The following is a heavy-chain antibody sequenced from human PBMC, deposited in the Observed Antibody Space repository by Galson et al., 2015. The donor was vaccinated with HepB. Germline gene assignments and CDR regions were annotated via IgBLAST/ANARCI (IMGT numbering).Heavy chain of an antibody. D-gene: IGHD3-3*01. J-gene: IGHJ6*02. CDR3: ARHNSYDFWSGYYRYYGMDV. CDR1: GYSFSNYW. CDR2: IYPGDSDT. V-gene: IGHV5-51*01. Sequence: QSGAEVKKPGESLKISFKGSGYSFSNYWIAWVRQMPGKGLEGMGIIYPGDSDTRYSPSFQGQVTISADKSISTAYLQWSSLKASETAMYYFARHNSYDFWSGYYRYYGMDVWGQGTTVTVSS.